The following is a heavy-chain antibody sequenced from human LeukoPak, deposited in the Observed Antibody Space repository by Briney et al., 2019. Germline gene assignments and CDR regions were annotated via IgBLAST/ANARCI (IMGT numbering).Heavy chain of an antibody. V-gene: IGHV3-48*04. CDR3: AGDATYYYGSGSPNWFDP. CDR1: GFTFSSYG. CDR2: ISSSGSTI. J-gene: IGHJ5*02. D-gene: IGHD3-10*01. Sequence: GGSLRLSCAASGFTFSSYGMNWVRQAPGKGLEWVSYISSSGSTIYYADSVKGRFTISRDNAKNSLYLQMNSLRAEDTAVYYCAGDATYYYGSGSPNWFDPWGQGALVTVSS.